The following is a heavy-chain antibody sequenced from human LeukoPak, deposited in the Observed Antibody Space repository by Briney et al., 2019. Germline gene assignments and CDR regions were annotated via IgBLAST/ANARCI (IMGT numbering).Heavy chain of an antibody. CDR1: GGSFSGYY. V-gene: IGHV4-34*01. Sequence: PSETLSLTCAVYGGSFSGYYWSWIRQPPGKGLEWIGEINHSGSTNYNPSLKSRVTISVDTSKNQFSLKLSSVTAADTAVYYRARGRYCSSTSCYGMVDYWGQGTLVTVSS. CDR3: ARGRYCSSTSCYGMVDY. J-gene: IGHJ4*02. CDR2: INHSGST. D-gene: IGHD2-2*01.